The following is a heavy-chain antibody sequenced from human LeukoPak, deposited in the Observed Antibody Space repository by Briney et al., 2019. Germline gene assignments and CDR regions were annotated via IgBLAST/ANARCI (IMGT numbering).Heavy chain of an antibody. CDR3: ARAYCGGDCYSSYYYGMDV. V-gene: IGHV1-69*04. Sequence: GASVKVSCKASGGTFSSYAISWVRQAPGQGLEWMGRIIPILGIANYAQKFQGRVTITAEKSTSTAYMELSSLRSEDTAVYYCARAYCGGDCYSSYYYGMDVWGQGTTVTVSS. D-gene: IGHD2-21*02. CDR2: IIPILGIA. J-gene: IGHJ6*02. CDR1: GGTFSSYA.